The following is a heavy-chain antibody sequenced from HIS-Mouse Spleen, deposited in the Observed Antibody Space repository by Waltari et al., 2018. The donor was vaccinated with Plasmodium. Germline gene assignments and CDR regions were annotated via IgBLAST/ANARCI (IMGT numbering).Heavy chain of an antibody. D-gene: IGHD6-13*01. CDR2: INPNSGGT. CDR3: ARDLAAAGHFDY. CDR1: GYTFTGYS. J-gene: IGHJ4*02. Sequence: QVQLVQPGAEVKKLGASVKVSCKASGYTFTGYSMHWVRQAPGQGLEWMGWINPNSGGTNYAQKFQGRVTMTRDTSISTAYMELSRLRSDDTAVYYCARDLAAAGHFDYWGQGTLVTVSS. V-gene: IGHV1-2*02.